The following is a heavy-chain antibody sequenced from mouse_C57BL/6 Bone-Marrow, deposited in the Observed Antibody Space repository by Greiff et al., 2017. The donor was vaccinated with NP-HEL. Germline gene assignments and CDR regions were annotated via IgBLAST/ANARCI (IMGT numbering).Heavy chain of an antibody. J-gene: IGHJ3*01. Sequence: VQLQQSGPELVKPGASVKISCKASGYSFTGYYMNWVKQSPEKSLEWIGEINPSTGGTTYNQKFKAKATLTVDKSSSTAYMQRKSLTSEDSAVYYCARSGGSSSWFAYWGQGTLVTVSA. CDR3: ARSGGSSSWFAY. D-gene: IGHD1-1*01. CDR2: INPSTGGT. CDR1: GYSFTGYY. V-gene: IGHV1-42*01.